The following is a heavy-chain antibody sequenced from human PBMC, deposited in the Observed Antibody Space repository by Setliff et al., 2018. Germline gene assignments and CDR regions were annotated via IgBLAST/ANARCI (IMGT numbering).Heavy chain of an antibody. J-gene: IGHJ4*02. CDR1: GYSISSGYI. CDR2: IGHTGSI. Sequence: PSETLSLTCTVSGYSISSGYIWGWIRQPPGKGLEWVGNIGHTGSINYNPSLKSRLTISRDTSKNQVSLKLNSVTATDTAVYCCARDLGHGGDSDYWGQGILVTVSS. CDR3: ARDLGHGGDSDY. D-gene: IGHD2-21*02. V-gene: IGHV4-38-2*02.